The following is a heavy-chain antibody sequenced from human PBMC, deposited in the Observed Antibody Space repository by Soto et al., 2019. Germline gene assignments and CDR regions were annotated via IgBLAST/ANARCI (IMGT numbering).Heavy chain of an antibody. V-gene: IGHV4-34*01. CDR3: ARVRDWFDP. D-gene: IGHD3-3*01. Sequence: KPSETLSLTCAAYGGSFSGYYLDWIRKPPGKGLEWIGEIDHSGYTNYNPSLKSRFTISVDTSKNQFSLRLNSVTAADPAVYYCARVRDWFDPWGQGTLVTVSS. CDR2: IDHSGYT. J-gene: IGHJ5*02. CDR1: GGSFSGYY.